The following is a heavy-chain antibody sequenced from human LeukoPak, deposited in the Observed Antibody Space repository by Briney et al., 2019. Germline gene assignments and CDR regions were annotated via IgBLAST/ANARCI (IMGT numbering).Heavy chain of an antibody. D-gene: IGHD2-2*01. J-gene: IGHJ2*01. V-gene: IGHV3-23*01. Sequence: GGSLRLSCAASGFTFSSYAMSWVRQAPGEGLEWVSAISGSGGSTYYADSVKGRFTISRDNSKNTLYLQMNSLRAEDTAVYYRAKALYCSSTSCRRWYFDLWGRGTLVTVSS. CDR1: GFTFSSYA. CDR2: ISGSGGST. CDR3: AKALYCSSTSCRRWYFDL.